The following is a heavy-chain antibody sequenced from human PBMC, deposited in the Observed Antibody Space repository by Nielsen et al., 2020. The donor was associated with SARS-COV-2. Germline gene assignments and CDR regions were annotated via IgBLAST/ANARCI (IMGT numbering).Heavy chain of an antibody. CDR2: IHQDGGET. V-gene: IGHV3-7*03. D-gene: IGHD3-10*01. Sequence: GESLKISCAASGFTFSDYWMSWVRQAPGKGLEWVANIHQDGGETRYADSVKGRSTISRDNAKNSLYLQMNSLRAEDTAMYYCARNFYGSGSYPFDAWGQGTLVTVSS. J-gene: IGHJ5*02. CDR1: GFTFSDYW. CDR3: ARNFYGSGSYPFDA.